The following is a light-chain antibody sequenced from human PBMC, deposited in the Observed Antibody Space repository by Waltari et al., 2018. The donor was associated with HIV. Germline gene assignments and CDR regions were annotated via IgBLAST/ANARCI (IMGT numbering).Light chain of an antibody. CDR2: EVK. CDR1: SSDIGTYNL. Sequence: QSPLTQSASVSASPGQSITISCTGSSSDIGTYNLFSWFQQHPGKAPRLLIYEVKNRPAGVSPRFSGSKSGNTASLTISGLQAADEADYHCCAYAGFSTYLFGPGTKVTVL. CDR3: CAYAGFSTYL. V-gene: IGLV2-23*02. J-gene: IGLJ1*01.